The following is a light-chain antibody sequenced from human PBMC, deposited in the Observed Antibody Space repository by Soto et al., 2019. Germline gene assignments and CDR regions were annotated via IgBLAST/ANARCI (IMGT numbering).Light chain of an antibody. CDR1: SSDVGRYNF. CDR2: EVT. V-gene: IGLV2-8*01. J-gene: IGLJ1*01. Sequence: QSALTQPPSASGPPGQSVTISCTGTSSDVGRYNFVSWYQQHPGKAPKLMVYEVTKRPSGVPDRFSGSKSDNTASLTVSGLQAEDEADYYCSSYAGSNNFVFGTGTKVTVL. CDR3: SSYAGSNNFV.